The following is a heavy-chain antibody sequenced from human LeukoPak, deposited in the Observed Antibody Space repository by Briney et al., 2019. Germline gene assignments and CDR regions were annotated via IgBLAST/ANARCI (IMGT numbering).Heavy chain of an antibody. Sequence: SETLSLTCTVSGGSISSYYWSWIRQPPGKGLEWIGYIYYSGSTNYNPSLKSRDTISVDTSKNQFSLKLSSVTAADTAVYYCARGLTVHYYDSSGYYVDYWGQGTLVTVSS. J-gene: IGHJ4*02. CDR1: GGSISSYY. CDR2: IYYSGST. CDR3: ARGLTVHYYDSSGYYVDY. V-gene: IGHV4-59*01. D-gene: IGHD3-22*01.